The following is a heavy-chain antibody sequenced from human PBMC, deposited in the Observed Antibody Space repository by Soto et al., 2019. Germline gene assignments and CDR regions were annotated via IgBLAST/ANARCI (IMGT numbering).Heavy chain of an antibody. CDR3: ARDQVPQLVQGGYYGMDV. D-gene: IGHD6-13*01. J-gene: IGHJ6*04. CDR1: GDSVSSNSAA. V-gene: IGHV6-1*01. CDR2: TYYRSKWYN. Sequence: SQTLSLTCAISGDSVSSNSAAWNWIRQSPSRGREWLGRTYYRSKWYNDYAGSVKSRITINTDTSKNQFSLQLNSVPPEDTAVYYCARDQVPQLVQGGYYGMDVWGKGTTVPVS.